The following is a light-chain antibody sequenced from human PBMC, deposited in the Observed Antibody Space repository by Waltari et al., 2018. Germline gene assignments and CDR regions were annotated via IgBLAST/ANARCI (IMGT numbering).Light chain of an antibody. CDR1: QSSGTF. CDR2: AAS. CDR3: QHYVRLPVT. V-gene: IGKV3-20*01. J-gene: IGKJ1*01. Sequence: LTQSPETLSLSPGERATLPCRANQSSGTFLVWYQQKPGQAPRLLIYAASTRATGIPDRFSGSGSGTDFSLIISRLEPEDFAVYYCQHYVRLPVTFGQGTKVEIK.